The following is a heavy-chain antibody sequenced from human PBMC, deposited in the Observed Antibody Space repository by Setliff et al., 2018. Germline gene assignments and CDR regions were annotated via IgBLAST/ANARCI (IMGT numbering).Heavy chain of an antibody. J-gene: IGHJ4*02. Sequence: LRLSCAASGFTFSGFSMNWVRKTPGKGLEYVASIGTSGTYIEYADSVKGRFTISRDNSKNTLYLQMNSLRAEDTAVYYCAKDRGRFTSPFSTMKDYWGQGTLVTVSS. CDR3: AKDRGRFTSPFSTMKDY. V-gene: IGHV3-21*04. D-gene: IGHD3-22*01. CDR2: IGTSGTYI. CDR1: GFTFSGFS.